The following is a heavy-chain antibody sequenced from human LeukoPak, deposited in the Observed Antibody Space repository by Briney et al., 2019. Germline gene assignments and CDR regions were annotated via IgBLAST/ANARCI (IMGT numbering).Heavy chain of an antibody. J-gene: IGHJ6*03. V-gene: IGHV4-61*02. Sequence: KSSETLSLTCTVSGGSISSGSYYWSWIRQPAGKGLEWIGRIYTSGSTNYNPSLKSRVTISVDTSKNQFSLKLSSVTAADTAVYYCARESWGVIMPSGYYYYMDVWGKGTTVTISS. CDR3: ARESWGVIMPSGYYYYMDV. CDR1: GGSISSGSYY. D-gene: IGHD3-10*01. CDR2: IYTSGST.